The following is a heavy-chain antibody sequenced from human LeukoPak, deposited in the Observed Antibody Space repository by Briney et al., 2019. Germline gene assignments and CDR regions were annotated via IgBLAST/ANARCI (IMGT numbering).Heavy chain of an antibody. V-gene: IGHV4-28*01. J-gene: IGHJ5*02. D-gene: IGHD3-3*01. CDR3: ATGNSITIFGVVIPYNWFDP. Sequence: PSETLSLTCAVSGYSISSSNWWGWIRQPPGKGLEWIGYIYYSGSTYYNPSLKSRVTISVDTSKNQFSLKLSSVTAADTAVYYCATGNSITIFGVVIPYNWFDPWGQGTLVTVSS. CDR1: GYSISSSNW. CDR2: IYYSGST.